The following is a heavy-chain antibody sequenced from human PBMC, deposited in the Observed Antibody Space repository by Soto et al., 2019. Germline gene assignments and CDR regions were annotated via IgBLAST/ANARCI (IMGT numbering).Heavy chain of an antibody. CDR3: ARRISSGWYF. CDR2: IYYSGST. V-gene: IGHV4-39*01. J-gene: IGHJ4*02. CDR1: GGSISSSSYY. Sequence: SETLSLTCTVSGGSISSSSYYWGWIRQPPGKGLEWIGSIYYSGSTYYNPSLKSRVTISVDTSKNQFSLKLSSVTAADTAVYYCARRISSGWYFWGQGTLVTVSS. D-gene: IGHD6-19*01.